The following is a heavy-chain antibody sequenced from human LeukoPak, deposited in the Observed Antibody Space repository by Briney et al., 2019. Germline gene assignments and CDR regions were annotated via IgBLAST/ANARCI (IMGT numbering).Heavy chain of an antibody. CDR3: ARLRVAVIDY. V-gene: IGHV4-39*01. J-gene: IGHJ4*02. CDR2: IYYSGST. Sequence: PSETLSLTCTVSGGSISSSSYYWGWIRQPPGKGPEWIGSIYYSGSTYYNPSLKSRVTISVDTSKNQFSLKLSSVTAADTAVYYCARLRVAVIDYWGQGTLVTVSS. CDR1: GGSISSSSYY. D-gene: IGHD6-19*01.